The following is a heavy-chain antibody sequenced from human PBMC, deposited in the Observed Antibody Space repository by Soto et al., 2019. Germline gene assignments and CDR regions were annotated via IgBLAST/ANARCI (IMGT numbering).Heavy chain of an antibody. Sequence: GGSLRLSCAASGFTFDDYAMHWVRQAPGKGLEWVSGISWNSGSIGYADSVKGRFTISRDNAKNSLYLQMNSLRAEDTALYYCASHIGVHEYPLGPFDYWGQGTLVTVSS. J-gene: IGHJ4*02. CDR1: GFTFDDYA. D-gene: IGHD1-1*01. CDR2: ISWNSGSI. CDR3: ASHIGVHEYPLGPFDY. V-gene: IGHV3-9*01.